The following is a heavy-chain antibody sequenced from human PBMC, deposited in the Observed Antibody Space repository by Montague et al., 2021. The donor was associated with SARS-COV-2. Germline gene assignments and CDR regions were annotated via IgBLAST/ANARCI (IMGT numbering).Heavy chain of an antibody. V-gene: IGHV3-53*01. CDR3: ARDVSPIGLMDV. CDR2: IYSGGST. Sequence: SLRLSCAASGFTVSSNYMSWVRQASGKGLEWVSVIYSGGSTYYADSVKGRFTISRDNSKNTLYLQMNSLRAEDTAVYYCARDVSPIGLMDVWGQGTTVTVSS. CDR1: GFTVSSNY. J-gene: IGHJ6*02.